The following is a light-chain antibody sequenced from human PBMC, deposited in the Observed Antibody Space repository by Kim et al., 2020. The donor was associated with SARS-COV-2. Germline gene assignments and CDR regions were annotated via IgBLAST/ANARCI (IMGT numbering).Light chain of an antibody. V-gene: IGLV3-21*04. Sequence: SYELTQPPSVSVAPGKTARITCGGNNIGSKSVHLYQQKPGQAPVLVIYYDSDRPSGIPERFSGSNSGNTATLTISRVEAGGEADYYCQVWDSSSDHRVFGGGTQLTVL. CDR1: NIGSKS. CDR3: QVWDSSSDHRV. J-gene: IGLJ2*01. CDR2: YDS.